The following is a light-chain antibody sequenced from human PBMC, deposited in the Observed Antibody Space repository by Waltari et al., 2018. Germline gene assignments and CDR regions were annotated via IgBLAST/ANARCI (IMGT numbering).Light chain of an antibody. Sequence: SYELTQPPSVSVSQGQTARITCSGDAFTRQFAYWYQQKPGQAPVMVIYKNTERRSGIPERMDVTSAVRTVTLTISGVQAEDEADYYCLSADSSGPYLYVFATVTTVTVL. V-gene: IGLV3-25*03. CDR2: KNT. J-gene: IGLJ1*01. CDR3: LSADSSGPYLYV. CDR1: AFTRQF.